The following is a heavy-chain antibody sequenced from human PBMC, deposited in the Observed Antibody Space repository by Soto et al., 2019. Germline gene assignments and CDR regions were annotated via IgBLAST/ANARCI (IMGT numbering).Heavy chain of an antibody. V-gene: IGHV4-4*07. D-gene: IGHD1-1*01. Sequence: QVQLQESGPGLVKPSETLSLTCTVSGASMSGLYWSWIRKSAGKGLEWIGRIYATGSTDYNPSLKSRVMMSVDTSKKQFSLKLRSVTAADTAVYYCVRDGTKTLRDWFDPWGQGISVTVSS. CDR1: GASMSGLY. CDR3: VRDGTKTLRDWFDP. CDR2: IYATGST. J-gene: IGHJ5*02.